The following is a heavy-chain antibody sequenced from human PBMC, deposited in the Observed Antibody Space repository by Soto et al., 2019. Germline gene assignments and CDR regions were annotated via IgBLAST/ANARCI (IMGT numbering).Heavy chain of an antibody. D-gene: IGHD3-3*01. V-gene: IGHV3-30*04. Sequence: QVQLVESGGGVVQPGRSLRLTCAASGFTFTKYAIHWVRQAPGKGLEWVASISSNGRNKEYADSVKGRFTISRDNSNSTLSLHMNSLRAAATALYYCTIDRNYVFLSDSRVFDLWGQGTMVTVSS. CDR3: TIDRNYVFLSDSRVFDL. CDR1: GFTFTKYA. CDR2: ISSNGRNK. J-gene: IGHJ3*01.